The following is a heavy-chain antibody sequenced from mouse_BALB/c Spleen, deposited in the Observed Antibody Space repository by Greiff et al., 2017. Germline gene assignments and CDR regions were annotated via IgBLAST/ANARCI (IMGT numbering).Heavy chain of an antibody. J-gene: IGHJ4*01. Sequence: SGFTFSSYAMSWVRQSPEKRLEWVAEISSGGSYTYYPDTVTGRFTISRDNAKNTLYLEMSSLRSEDTAMYYCARDLLPTGAMDYWGQGTSVTVSS. CDR1: GFTFSSYA. CDR2: ISSGGSYT. CDR3: ARDLLPTGAMDY. V-gene: IGHV5-9-4*01. D-gene: IGHD2-10*01.